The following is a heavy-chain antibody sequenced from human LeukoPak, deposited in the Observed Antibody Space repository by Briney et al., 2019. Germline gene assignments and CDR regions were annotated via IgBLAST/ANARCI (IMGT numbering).Heavy chain of an antibody. J-gene: IGHJ4*02. Sequence: ASVKVSCKASGYTFTGYYMHWVRQAPGQGLEWMGWINPNSGGTNYAQKFQGRVTITADKSTSTAYMELSSLRSEDTAVYYCASEMASITGTLMGFDYWGQGTLVTVSS. CDR1: GYTFTGYY. V-gene: IGHV1-2*02. D-gene: IGHD1-7*01. CDR3: ASEMASITGTLMGFDY. CDR2: INPNSGGT.